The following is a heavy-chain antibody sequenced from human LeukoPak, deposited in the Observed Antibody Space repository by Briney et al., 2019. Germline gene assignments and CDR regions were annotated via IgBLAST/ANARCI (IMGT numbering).Heavy chain of an antibody. CDR3: VSTDWND. CDR2: ISPTGSYV. V-gene: IGHV3-21*01. Sequence: GGSLRLSCAGSGFTFSRYHMSWVRQAPGKGLEWVSSISPTGSYVFYADSVEGRFTISRDNAKNSLSLQMNNLRVEDTSVYYCVSTDWNDWGQGTLVTVSS. CDR1: GFTFSRYH. J-gene: IGHJ4*02. D-gene: IGHD1-1*01.